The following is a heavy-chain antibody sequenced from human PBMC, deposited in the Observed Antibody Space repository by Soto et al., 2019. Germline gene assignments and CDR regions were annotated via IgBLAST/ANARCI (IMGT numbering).Heavy chain of an antibody. CDR2: IYNTGST. CDR3: ARDLWGYCGTDCYPLDV. Sequence: SETLSLTCTVSGDYISSYYWSWIRQPPGKGLEWIGYIYNTGSTDYNPSFKSRVTISVDTSKNQFSLKLNSVTAADTAVYYCARDLWGYCGTDCYPLDVWGQGTTVTVSS. J-gene: IGHJ6*02. CDR1: GDYISSYY. V-gene: IGHV4-59*01. D-gene: IGHD2-21*02.